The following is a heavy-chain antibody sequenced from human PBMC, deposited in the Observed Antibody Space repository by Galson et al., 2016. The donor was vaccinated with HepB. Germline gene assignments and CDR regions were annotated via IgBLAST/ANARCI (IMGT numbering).Heavy chain of an antibody. Sequence: SLRLSCAGSGFIFSTYAMSWVRQAPGKGLEWVXGIRGSGGGIDYADSVKGRFTISRDNSKNTLYLQMSSLRAEDSAVYYCARGVYGDHGWFDYWGQGTLATVSS. J-gene: IGHJ4*02. CDR2: IRGSGGGI. D-gene: IGHD4-17*01. CDR3: ARGVYGDHGWFDY. CDR1: GFIFSTYA. V-gene: IGHV3-23*01.